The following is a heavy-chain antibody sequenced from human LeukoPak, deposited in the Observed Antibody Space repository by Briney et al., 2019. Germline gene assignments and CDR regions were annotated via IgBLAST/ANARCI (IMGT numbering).Heavy chain of an antibody. V-gene: IGHV4-61*02. CDR1: GGSISSGNYY. D-gene: IGHD1-1*01. CDR3: ARDISRWNELDS. J-gene: IGHJ4*02. CDR2: IYASGST. Sequence: TLSLTCAVSGGSISSGNYYWTWIRQPAGKGLEWIGRIYASGSTNYNPSLKSRVTISVDTSKNHFSLKLTSVTAADTAVYYCARDISRWNELDSWGQGTLVTVSS.